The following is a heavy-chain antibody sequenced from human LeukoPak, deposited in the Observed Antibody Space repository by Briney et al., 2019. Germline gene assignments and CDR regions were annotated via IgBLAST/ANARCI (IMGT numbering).Heavy chain of an antibody. D-gene: IGHD3-16*01. CDR3: VRDYVWGTYAPDY. J-gene: IGHJ4*02. V-gene: IGHV3-7*01. CDR2: INQDGRGI. CDR1: GFSFSNYW. Sequence: GGSLRLSCAASGFSFSNYWMTWVRQSPEKRLEWLGNINQDGRGIYYLDSVKARFTISRDNAKNSLYLQMNSLRAEDTAVYYCVRDYVWGTYAPDYWGQGTLVTVSS.